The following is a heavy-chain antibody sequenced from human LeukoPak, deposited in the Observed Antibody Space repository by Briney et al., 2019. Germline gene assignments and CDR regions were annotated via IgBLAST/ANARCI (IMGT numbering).Heavy chain of an antibody. Sequence: GESLKISCKGSGFSFTGYWICWMRQMPGKGLEWMGIIYPGDSDTRYSPSFQGQVTISADKSHTTAYLQWSSLQAESPGMYHRARPHERPDYGDYYFDYWGQGTLVTVSS. CDR2: IYPGDSDT. CDR1: GFSFTGYW. D-gene: IGHD4-17*01. J-gene: IGHJ4*02. V-gene: IGHV5-51*01. CDR3: ARPHERPDYGDYYFDY.